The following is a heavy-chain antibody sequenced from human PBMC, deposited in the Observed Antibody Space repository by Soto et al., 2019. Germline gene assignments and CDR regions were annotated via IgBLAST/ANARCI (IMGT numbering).Heavy chain of an antibody. CDR1: GDSVSTNSAT. J-gene: IGHJ4*02. CDR2: TYYRSRWYN. Sequence: SQTLSLTCAISGDSVSTNSATWDWIRQSPSRGLEWLGRTYYRSRWYNDYAVSVKSRITINPDTSKNQLSLQLSSVTPEDTAVYYCARDLMVRGVIGDYWGQGTLVTVSS. D-gene: IGHD3-10*01. V-gene: IGHV6-1*01. CDR3: ARDLMVRGVIGDY.